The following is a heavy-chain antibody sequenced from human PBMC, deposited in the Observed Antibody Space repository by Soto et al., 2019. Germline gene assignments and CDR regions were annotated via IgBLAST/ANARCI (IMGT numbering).Heavy chain of an antibody. J-gene: IGHJ5*02. CDR2: IYYSGST. Sequence: SETLSLTCTVSGGSISSSSYYWGWIRQPPGKGLEWIGSIYYSGSTYYNQSLKSRVTISVDTSKNQFSLKLSSVTAADTAVYYCARAREGQQWLVLKWFDPWGQGTLVTVSS. CDR3: ARAREGQQWLVLKWFDP. CDR1: GGSISSSSYY. V-gene: IGHV4-39*01. D-gene: IGHD6-19*01.